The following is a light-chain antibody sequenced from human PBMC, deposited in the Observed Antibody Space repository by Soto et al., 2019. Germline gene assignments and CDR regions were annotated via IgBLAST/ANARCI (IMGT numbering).Light chain of an antibody. Sequence: QSALTQPASVSGSPGQSITISCTGTSSDVGGYNFVSWYQQHPDKAPKLMIYDVTNLPSGVSNRFSGSKSGNTASLTISGLQAEDEADYYCSSYTSISTYVFGTGTKLTVL. CDR2: DVT. CDR3: SSYTSISTYV. V-gene: IGLV2-14*01. CDR1: SSDVGGYNF. J-gene: IGLJ1*01.